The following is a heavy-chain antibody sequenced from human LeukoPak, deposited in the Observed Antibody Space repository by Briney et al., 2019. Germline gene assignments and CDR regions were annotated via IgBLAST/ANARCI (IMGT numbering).Heavy chain of an antibody. CDR2: ITGNGGST. V-gene: IGHV3-64*04. J-gene: IGHJ4*02. CDR1: GFSLSIYP. Sequence: GGSLRLSCVASGFSLSIYPMHWVRQAPGKGLEYVSAITGNGGSTYYANSVKGRFTISRDNSKNTLYLQMNSLRAEDTAVYYCAKHQGTWGSGWYFDYWGQGTLVTVSS. D-gene: IGHD6-19*01. CDR3: AKHQGTWGSGWYFDY.